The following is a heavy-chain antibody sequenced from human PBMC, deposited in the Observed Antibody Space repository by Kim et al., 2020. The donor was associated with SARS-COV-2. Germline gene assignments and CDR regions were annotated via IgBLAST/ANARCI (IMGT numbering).Heavy chain of an antibody. J-gene: IGHJ4*02. V-gene: IGHV1-2*02. CDR3: ARSSLLDFDY. Sequence: GGTNFAQKFQGRVTTTMDTSISTVYLELTSLRSDDTAVYYCARSSLLDFDYWGQGTLVTVSS. D-gene: IGHD3-16*02. CDR2: GGT.